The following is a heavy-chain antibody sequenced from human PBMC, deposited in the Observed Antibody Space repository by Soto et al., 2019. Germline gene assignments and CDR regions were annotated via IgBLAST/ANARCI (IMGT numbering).Heavy chain of an antibody. J-gene: IGHJ4*02. CDR1: GYTFTGYY. D-gene: IGHD3-10*01. CDR2: INPNSGGT. CDR3: ARDERGDEAPMDY. Sequence: GASVKVSCKASGYTFTGYYMHWVRQAPGQGLEWMGWINPNSGGTNYAQKFQGWVTMTRDTSISTAYMELSRLRSDDTAVYYCARDERGDEAPMDYWGQGPLVTVPQ. V-gene: IGHV1-2*04.